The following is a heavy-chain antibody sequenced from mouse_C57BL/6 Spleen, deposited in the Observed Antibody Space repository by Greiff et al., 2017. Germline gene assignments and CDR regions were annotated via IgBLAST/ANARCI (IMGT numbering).Heavy chain of an antibody. Sequence: QVTLKVSGPGILQPSQTLSLTCSFSGFSLSTFGMGVGWIRQPSGKGLEWLAHIWWDDDKYYNPALKSRLTISKDTSKNQVFLKIAHVDTADTATYYCARIGSNYYGSSSDYYAMDYWGQGTSVTVSS. CDR3: ARIGSNYYGSSSDYYAMDY. V-gene: IGHV8-8*01. CDR1: GFSLSTFGMG. J-gene: IGHJ4*01. D-gene: IGHD1-1*01. CDR2: IWWDDDK.